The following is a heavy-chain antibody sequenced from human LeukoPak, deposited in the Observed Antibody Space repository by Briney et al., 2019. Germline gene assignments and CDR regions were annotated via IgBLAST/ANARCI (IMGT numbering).Heavy chain of an antibody. D-gene: IGHD6-19*01. CDR3: AREGSSGPLVY. V-gene: IGHV4-59*01. CDR2: MYNSGSA. CDR1: GGSISSYY. Sequence: SETLSLTCTVSGGSISSYYWSWIRQPPRKGLDWIGYMYNSGSANYNPSLKSRVTISVDASKNQFSLKLSSVTAADTAVYYCAREGSSGPLVYWGEGTLVSVSS. J-gene: IGHJ4*02.